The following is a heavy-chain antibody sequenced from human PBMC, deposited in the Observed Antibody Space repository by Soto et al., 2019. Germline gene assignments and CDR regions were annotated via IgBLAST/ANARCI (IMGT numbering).Heavy chain of an antibody. V-gene: IGHV4-39*01. D-gene: IGHD2-21*02. CDR3: ARHPSDFWFDP. Sequence: SETLSLTCAVSGGSISSGDYSWNWIRQPPGKGLEWIGSIYYSGSTYYNPSLKSRVTVSVDTSKNQFSLKLSSVTAADTAVYYCARHPSDFWFDPWGQGTLVTVSS. J-gene: IGHJ5*02. CDR2: IYYSGST. CDR1: GGSISSGDYS.